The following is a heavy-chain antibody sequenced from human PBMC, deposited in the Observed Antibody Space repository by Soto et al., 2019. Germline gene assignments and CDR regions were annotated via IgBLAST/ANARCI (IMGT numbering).Heavy chain of an antibody. CDR1: GFTFSSYE. Sequence: EVQLVESGGGLVQAGGSLRLFCAVSGFTFSSYEMNWVRQAPGKGLEWVSYIGTSGKTIYYADSVRGRFTISRDHAKISLYLQMNSLRAEDTAVYFCARDPAIYSGKFDYGLDVWGRGTTVTVSS. J-gene: IGHJ6*02. CDR2: IGTSGKTI. CDR3: ARDPAIYSGKFDYGLDV. V-gene: IGHV3-48*03. D-gene: IGHD4-4*01.